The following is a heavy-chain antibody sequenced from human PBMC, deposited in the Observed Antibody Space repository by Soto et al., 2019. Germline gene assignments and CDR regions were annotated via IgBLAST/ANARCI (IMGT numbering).Heavy chain of an antibody. D-gene: IGHD4-17*01. V-gene: IGHV3-23*01. CDR2: ISGSGGST. CDR1: GFTFSSYA. J-gene: IGHJ5*02. Sequence: GGSLRLSCAASGFTFSSYAMSWVRQAPGKGLEWVSAISGSGGSTYYADSVKGRFTISRDNSKNTLYLQMDSLRAEDTAVYYCAKDPSYGGNSDWFDPWGQGTLVTVSS. CDR3: AKDPSYGGNSDWFDP.